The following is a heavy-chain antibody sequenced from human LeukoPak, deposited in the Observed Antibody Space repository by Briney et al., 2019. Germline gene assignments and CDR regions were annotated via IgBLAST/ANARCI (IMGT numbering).Heavy chain of an antibody. V-gene: IGHV3-9*01. D-gene: IGHD2-2*02. J-gene: IGHJ4*02. CDR2: ISWNSGSI. CDR1: GFTFSNYA. CDR3: AKGREKVPAAIDY. Sequence: GGSLRLSCVASGFTFSNYAMHWVRQAPGKGLEWVSGISWNSGSIGYADSVKGRFTISRDNAKNSLYLQMNSLRAEDTALYYCAKGREKVPAAIDYWGQGTLVTVSS.